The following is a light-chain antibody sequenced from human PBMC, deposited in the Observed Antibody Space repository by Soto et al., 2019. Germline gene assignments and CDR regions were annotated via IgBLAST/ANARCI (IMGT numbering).Light chain of an antibody. CDR3: QQCGSSPET. V-gene: IGKV3-20*01. CDR2: SAS. CDR1: QSVHNY. J-gene: IGKJ1*01. Sequence: EIVLTQSPATLSVSPGERATLSCRASQSVHNYLAWSQQKPGQAPRLLIYSASSRATGVPDRFSGSGSGTDFTLTISRLEPEDFAVYYCQQCGSSPETFGQGTKVDI.